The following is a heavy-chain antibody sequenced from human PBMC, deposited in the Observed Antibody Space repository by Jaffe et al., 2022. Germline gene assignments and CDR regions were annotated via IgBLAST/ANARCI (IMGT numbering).Heavy chain of an antibody. CDR2: IKEDGSEK. CDR1: GFTFSTYW. V-gene: IGHV3-7*01. CDR3: ARDPSGYSSS. J-gene: IGHJ1*01. Sequence: EVQLVESGGGLVQPGGSLRLSCAASGFTFSTYWMHWVRQAPGKGLEWVANIKEDGSEKYYVDSVKGRFTIFRDNAKNSLYLQMNSLRVEDTAVYYCARDPSGYSSSWGQGTLVTVSS. D-gene: IGHD6-19*01.